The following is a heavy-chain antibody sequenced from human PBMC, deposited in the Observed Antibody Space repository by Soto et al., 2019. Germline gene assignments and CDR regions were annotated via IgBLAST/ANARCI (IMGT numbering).Heavy chain of an antibody. D-gene: IGHD6-13*01. CDR3: ARENTAAAGPLDY. Sequence: GGSLRLSCAASGFTFSSYGMHWVRQAPGKGLEWVAVILYDGSNKYYADSVKGRFTISRDNSKNTLYLQMNSLRAEDTAVYYCARENTAAAGPLDYWGQGTLVTVSS. V-gene: IGHV3-30*03. J-gene: IGHJ4*02. CDR2: ILYDGSNK. CDR1: GFTFSSYG.